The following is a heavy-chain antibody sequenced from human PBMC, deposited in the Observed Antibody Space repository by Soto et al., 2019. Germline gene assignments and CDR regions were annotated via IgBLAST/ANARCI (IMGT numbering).Heavy chain of an antibody. D-gene: IGHD6-19*01. CDR3: AKGVPGIAVAGTGYFQH. CDR2: ISGSGDST. V-gene: IGHV3-23*01. J-gene: IGHJ1*01. CDR1: GFTFSSYA. Sequence: EVQLLESGGGLVQPGGSLRLSCAASGFTFSSYAMSWVRQAPGKGLEWVSGISGSGDSTYYAASVKGRFTISRDNSKNTLYLQLNSLSAEDTAVYYCAKGVPGIAVAGTGYFQHWGQGTLVTVSS.